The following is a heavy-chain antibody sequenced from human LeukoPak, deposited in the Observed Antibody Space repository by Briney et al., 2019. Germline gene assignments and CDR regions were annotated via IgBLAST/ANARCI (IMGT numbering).Heavy chain of an antibody. D-gene: IGHD3-3*01. CDR3: ASDSITIFRVVITFDY. CDR2: IYTSGST. Sequence: SETLSLTCTVSGGSISSYYWSWIRQPAGKGLEWIGRIYTSGSTNYNPSLKRRVTMSVDTSKNQFSLKLSSVTAADTAVYYCASDSITIFRVVITFDYWGQGTLVTVSS. V-gene: IGHV4-4*07. J-gene: IGHJ4*02. CDR1: GGSISSYY.